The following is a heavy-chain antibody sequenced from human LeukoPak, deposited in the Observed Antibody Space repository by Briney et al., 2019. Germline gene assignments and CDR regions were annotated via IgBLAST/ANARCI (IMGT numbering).Heavy chain of an antibody. CDR2: ISSSSSYT. Sequence: GGSLRLSCAASGFTFSSYSVNWVRQAPGKGLERVSSISSSSSYTYYADSVKGRFTISRDNAKNSLYLQMNSLRAEDTAVYYCARGPPQYWRVEAVAESNWIDPWGQGTLVTVSS. D-gene: IGHD6-19*01. CDR3: ARGPPQYWRVEAVAESNWIDP. V-gene: IGHV3-21*04. CDR1: GFTFSSYS. J-gene: IGHJ5*02.